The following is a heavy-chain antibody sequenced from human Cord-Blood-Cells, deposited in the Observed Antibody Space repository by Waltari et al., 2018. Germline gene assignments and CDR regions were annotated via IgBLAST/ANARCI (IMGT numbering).Heavy chain of an antibody. CDR2: MNPNSGNT. J-gene: IGHJ3*02. D-gene: IGHD6-6*01. Sequence: QVQLVQSGAEVKKPGASVKVSCKASGYTFTSYDINWVRQATGQGLEWMGWMNPNSGNTGYAQKFQGRVTITRNTSISTAYMELSSLRSEDTAVYYCAREGGRIAARPYAFDIWGQGTMVTVSS. V-gene: IGHV1-8*03. CDR1: GYTFTSYD. CDR3: AREGGRIAARPYAFDI.